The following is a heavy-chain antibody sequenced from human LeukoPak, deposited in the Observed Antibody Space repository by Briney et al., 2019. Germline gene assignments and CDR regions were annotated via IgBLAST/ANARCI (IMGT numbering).Heavy chain of an antibody. J-gene: IGHJ3*02. CDR3: ARALIARDAFDI. D-gene: IGHD2-21*01. CDR1: GYTFTSYD. Sequence: ASVKVSCKASGYTFTSYDINWVRQATGQGLEWMGWMNPNSGNTGYAQKFQGRVTITRNTSISTAYMELSSLRSDATAVYYCARALIARDAFDIWGQGTVVTVSS. CDR2: MNPNSGNT. V-gene: IGHV1-8*03.